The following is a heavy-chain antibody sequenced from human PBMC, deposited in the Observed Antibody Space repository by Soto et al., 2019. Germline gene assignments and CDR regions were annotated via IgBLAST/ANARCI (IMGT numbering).Heavy chain of an antibody. D-gene: IGHD5-12*01. CDR3: ARESKRGYSGYDKLDY. J-gene: IGHJ4*02. CDR2: IYYSGST. Sequence: EPLSLTCTVSGGSMSSYYWSWIRRPPGKGLEWIGYIYYSGSTNSNPSLKSRVTISVDTSKNQFSLKLSSVTAADTAVYYCARESKRGYSGYDKLDYWGQGTLVTVSS. CDR1: GGSMSSYY. V-gene: IGHV4-59*01.